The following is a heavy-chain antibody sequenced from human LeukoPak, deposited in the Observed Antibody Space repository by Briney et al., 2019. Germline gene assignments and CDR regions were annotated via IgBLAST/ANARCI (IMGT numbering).Heavy chain of an antibody. CDR2: IYTSGST. CDR1: GGSISSGSYY. Sequence: SETLSLTCTVSGGSISSGSYYWSWIRQPAGKGLEWIGRIYTSGSTYYNPSLKSRVTISVDSSKNQFSLKLSSVTAADTAVYYCARQGEGGRAFDIWGQGTMVTVSS. V-gene: IGHV4-61*02. CDR3: ARQGEGGRAFDI. J-gene: IGHJ3*02. D-gene: IGHD1-26*01.